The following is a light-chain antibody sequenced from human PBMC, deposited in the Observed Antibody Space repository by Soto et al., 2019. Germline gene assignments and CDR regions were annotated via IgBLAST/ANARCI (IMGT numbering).Light chain of an antibody. CDR2: AAS. CDR3: QQSYSAPYT. Sequence: DIQMTQSPSSLSASVGDRVTITCRASQRIYSSLNWYHQKPGKAPKLLIYAASNLQRGVPSRFSGSGSGTDFTLNISRLQPEDFATYYCQQSYSAPYTLGQGTKLEI. J-gene: IGKJ2*01. CDR1: QRIYSS. V-gene: IGKV1-39*01.